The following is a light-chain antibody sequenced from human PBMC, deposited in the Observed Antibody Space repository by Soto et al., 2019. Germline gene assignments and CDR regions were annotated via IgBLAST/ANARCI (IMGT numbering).Light chain of an antibody. J-gene: IGLJ3*02. CDR3: SSYTTRATWV. V-gene: IGLV2-14*03. Sequence: QSALAQPASVSASPGQSITISCTGTSSDVGAYNYVSWYQQHPGKAPKLMIYDVISRPSGVSNRFSGSKSANTASLTISGLQADDEADYYCSSYTTRATWVFGGGTKLTVL. CDR2: DVI. CDR1: SSDVGAYNY.